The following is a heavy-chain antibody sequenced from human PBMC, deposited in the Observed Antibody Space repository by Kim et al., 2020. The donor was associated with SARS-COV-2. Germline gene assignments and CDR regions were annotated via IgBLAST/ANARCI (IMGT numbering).Heavy chain of an antibody. CDR2: ISWNSGSI. D-gene: IGHD1-20*01. J-gene: IGHJ4*02. CDR3: AKDMVRYNWNDLSFDY. CDR1: GFTFGDYA. V-gene: IGHV3-9*01. Sequence: GGSLRLSCAASGFTFGDYAMHWVRQAPGKGLEWVSGISWNSGSIGYADSGKGRFTISRDNAKNSLYLQMNSLRAEDTALYYCAKDMVRYNWNDLSFDYWGQGTLVTVSS.